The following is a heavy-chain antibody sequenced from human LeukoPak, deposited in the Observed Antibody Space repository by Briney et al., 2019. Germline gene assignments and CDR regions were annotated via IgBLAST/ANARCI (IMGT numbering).Heavy chain of an antibody. CDR3: AKYSDYDLNY. J-gene: IGHJ4*02. D-gene: IGHD5-12*01. CDR1: GFTFSSYA. CDR2: IKQDGSEK. Sequence: GGSLRLSCAASGFTFSSYAMSWVRQAPGKGLEWVANIKQDGSEKYYVDSVEGRFTISRDNAKNSLYLQMNSLRAEDTAVYYCAKYSDYDLNYWGQGTLVTVSS. V-gene: IGHV3-7*03.